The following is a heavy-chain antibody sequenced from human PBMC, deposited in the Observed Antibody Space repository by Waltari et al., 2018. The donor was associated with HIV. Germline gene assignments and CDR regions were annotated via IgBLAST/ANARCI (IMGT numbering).Heavy chain of an antibody. CDR2: LNPNRGNA. Sequence: QVQLVQSGAEVRKPGASVKIYCEATGYTFTNFDINWVRQAAGKGLEQIGWLNPNRGNAGYAQQFQGRVTMTRNTSINTAYLEMSRLRFEDRAIYYCARGVSGYGLNWFDSWGPGTLVTVSS. D-gene: IGHD5-12*01. J-gene: IGHJ5*01. CDR3: ARGVSGYGLNWFDS. V-gene: IGHV1-8*01. CDR1: GYTFTNFD.